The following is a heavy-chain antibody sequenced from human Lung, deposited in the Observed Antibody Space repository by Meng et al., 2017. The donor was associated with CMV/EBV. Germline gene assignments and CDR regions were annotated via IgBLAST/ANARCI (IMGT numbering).Heavy chain of an antibody. Sequence: SETLSLXXGVFGGSISGYDWFWIRQPPGKGLEWIGDMNHSGSTNYNPSLKSRVTISVDASKKQFSLKVSSVTAADTAVYYCARGAYVDHFYGLAVWGQGATVTVSS. D-gene: IGHD3-16*01. V-gene: IGHV4-34*01. CDR3: ARGAYVDHFYGLAV. CDR2: MNHSGST. J-gene: IGHJ6*02. CDR1: GGSISGYD.